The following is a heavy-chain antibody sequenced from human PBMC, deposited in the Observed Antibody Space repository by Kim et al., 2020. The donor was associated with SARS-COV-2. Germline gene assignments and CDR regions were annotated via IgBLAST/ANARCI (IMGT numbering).Heavy chain of an antibody. CDR1: GYTFAGYY. CDR3: AREGVGDYGDSLDY. V-gene: IGHV1-2*02. D-gene: IGHD4-17*01. CDR2: INPNSGGT. J-gene: IGHJ4*02. Sequence: ASVKVSCKASGYTFAGYYMHWVRQAPGQGLEWMGWINPNSGGTKYAQKFQGRVTMTRDTSISTAYMELTSLRSDDTAVYYCAREGVGDYGDSLDYWGQGTLVTVSS.